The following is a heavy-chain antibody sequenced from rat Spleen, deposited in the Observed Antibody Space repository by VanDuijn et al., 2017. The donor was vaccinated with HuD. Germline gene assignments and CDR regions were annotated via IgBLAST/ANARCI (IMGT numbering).Heavy chain of an antibody. CDR1: GFTFSDYN. CDR2: IIYDGSST. Sequence: EVQLVESGGGLVQPGRSLKLSCAASGFTFSDYNMAWVRQAPKKGLEWVATIIYDGSSTYYPDSVKGRFTISRDNAENTAYLQMNSLRSEDTATYYCGKDMNYYSTYPFYVMGAWGPGASVTVSS. CDR3: GKDMNYYSTYPFYVMGA. V-gene: IGHV5S10*01. D-gene: IGHD1-2*01. J-gene: IGHJ4*01.